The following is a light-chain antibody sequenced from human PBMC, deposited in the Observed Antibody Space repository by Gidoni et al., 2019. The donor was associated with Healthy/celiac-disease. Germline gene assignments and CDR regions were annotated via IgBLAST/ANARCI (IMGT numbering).Light chain of an antibody. CDR1: SSDVGGYNY. CDR2: DVS. J-gene: IGLJ2*01. Sequence: QSALTQPAPASGSPGQSITISCTGTSSDVGGYNYVSWYQQHPGKAPKLMIYDVSNRPSGVSNRFSGSKSGNTASLTISGLQAEDEADYYCSSYTSSSTLYVVFGGGTKL. V-gene: IGLV2-14*01. CDR3: SSYTSSSTLYVV.